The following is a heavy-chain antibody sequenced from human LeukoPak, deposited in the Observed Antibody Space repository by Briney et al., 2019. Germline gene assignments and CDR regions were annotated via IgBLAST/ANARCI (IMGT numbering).Heavy chain of an antibody. Sequence: QAGGSLRLSCAASGFTFSSYVMTWVRQAPGKGLEWVSAISGSGGSTYYADSVKGRFTISRDNSKNTLYLQMNSLRAGDTAVYYCAKGIYGSALRTWFDPWGQGTLVTVSS. V-gene: IGHV3-23*01. CDR2: ISGSGGST. CDR3: AKGIYGSALRTWFDP. D-gene: IGHD3-10*01. J-gene: IGHJ5*02. CDR1: GFTFSSYV.